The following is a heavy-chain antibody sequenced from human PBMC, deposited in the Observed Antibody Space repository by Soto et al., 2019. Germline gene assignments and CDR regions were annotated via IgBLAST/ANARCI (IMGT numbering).Heavy chain of an antibody. J-gene: IGHJ5*01. V-gene: IGHV2-5*02. CDR1: GFSLSTSGVG. D-gene: IGHD4-17*01. Sequence: SGPTRVNPTQTLTLTCTFSGFSLSTSGVGVGWIRQPPGKALEWLAPIYWDDDKRYSPSLKSRLTITKDTSKNQVVLTMTNMDPVDTATYYCAHQVRATVTPGWFDSWGQGTLVTVFS. CDR2: IYWDDDK. CDR3: AHQVRATVTPGWFDS.